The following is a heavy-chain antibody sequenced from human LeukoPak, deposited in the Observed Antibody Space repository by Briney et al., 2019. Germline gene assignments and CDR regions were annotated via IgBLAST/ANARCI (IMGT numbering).Heavy chain of an antibody. V-gene: IGHV3-66*02. D-gene: IGHD5-24*01. Sequence: GGSLRLSCAASGLTVSSNYMSWVRQAPGKGLEWVSVIYSGGSTYYADSVKGRFTISRDNFKNTLYLRMNSLRAEDTAVYYCARGAGYADYWGQGTLVTVSS. CDR3: ARGAGYADY. J-gene: IGHJ4*02. CDR2: IYSGGST. CDR1: GLTVSSNY.